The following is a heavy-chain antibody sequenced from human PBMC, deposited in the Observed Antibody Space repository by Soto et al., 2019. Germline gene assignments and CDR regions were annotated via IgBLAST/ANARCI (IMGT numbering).Heavy chain of an antibody. V-gene: IGHV1-18*01. CDR1: GYTFTSYG. CDR2: ISAYNGNT. CDR3: PRDQSSVWFDP. Sequence: ASVKVSRKASGYTFTSYGICCVRPAPGQRREGMGWISAYNGNTNYAQKLQGRVTMPTDTSTRTAYMELRSLRSDDTAVYYCPRDQSSVWFDPWGQGTLVTVSS. J-gene: IGHJ5*02.